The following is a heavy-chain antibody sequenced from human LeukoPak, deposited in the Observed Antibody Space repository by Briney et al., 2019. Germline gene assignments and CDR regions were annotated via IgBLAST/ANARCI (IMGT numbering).Heavy chain of an antibody. Sequence: NASETLSLTCAVSGYSISSGYYWGWIRQPPGNGLEWIGSLYHSGSTYYNPSLKSRVTISVDTSKNQFSLKLSSVTAADTAVYYCARSGYCSGGSCYPEDYFDYWGQGTLVTVSS. D-gene: IGHD2-15*01. J-gene: IGHJ4*02. V-gene: IGHV4-38-2*01. CDR3: ARSGYCSGGSCYPEDYFDY. CDR2: LYHSGST. CDR1: GYSISSGYY.